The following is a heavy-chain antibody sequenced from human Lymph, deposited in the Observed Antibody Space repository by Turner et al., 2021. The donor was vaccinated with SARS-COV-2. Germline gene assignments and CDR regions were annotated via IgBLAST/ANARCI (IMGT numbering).Heavy chain of an antibody. Sequence: EVQLVETGGGLIQPGGSLRLSCAASGIIVSRNYMNWVRQAPGMGLEWVSVIYSGGTTYYADSVKGRFTISRDNSKNTLYLQMNSLRVEDTAVYYGARDLGTYGMDVWGQGTTVTVSS. CDR1: GIIVSRNY. CDR2: IYSGGTT. J-gene: IGHJ6*02. D-gene: IGHD6-13*01. CDR3: ARDLGTYGMDV. V-gene: IGHV3-53*02.